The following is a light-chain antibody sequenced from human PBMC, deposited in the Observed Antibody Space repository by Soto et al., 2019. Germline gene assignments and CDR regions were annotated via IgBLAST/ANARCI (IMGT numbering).Light chain of an antibody. V-gene: IGKV1-39*01. CDR1: ESISTS. Sequence: DIPMTQSPSSLSASVGDRVTITCRASESISTSLNWYQQRPGKAPNLLIYAASNLQSGVPSRFSGSGSGTDFTLTISSLQPEDFATYYCLQHNSYPPTFGQGTKVDI. CDR3: LQHNSYPPT. J-gene: IGKJ1*01. CDR2: AAS.